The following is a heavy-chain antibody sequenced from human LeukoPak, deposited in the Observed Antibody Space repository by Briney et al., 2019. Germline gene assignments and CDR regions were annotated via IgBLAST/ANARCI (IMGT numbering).Heavy chain of an antibody. D-gene: IGHD2-2*02. CDR2: ISCRGDTS. CDR3: AKALYARGLRSGTNWFDP. Sequence: PGGSLRLSCAASVFTFSNYAMTWVRQAPGKGLEWVSPISCRGDTSDYAACVRGRFTISRDNSKNTLYMQTNSLRADDTAVYYCAKALYARGLRSGTNWFDPWGEGTLVTVSS. V-gene: IGHV3-23*01. J-gene: IGHJ5*02. CDR1: VFTFSNYA.